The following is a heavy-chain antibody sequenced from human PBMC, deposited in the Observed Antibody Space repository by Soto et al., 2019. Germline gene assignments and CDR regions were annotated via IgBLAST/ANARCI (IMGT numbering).Heavy chain of an antibody. D-gene: IGHD4-17*01. Sequence: QVTLKESGPVLVKPTETLTLTCSVSGFSLHYAKMGVSWIRQPPGKALEWLAHIFSSGEKSYNTSLRSRLTISTDTSNTQVVLALANVGPVDTATYYCARFGNDFGDYEQYYFDSWGQGTLVTVSS. CDR2: IFSSGEK. J-gene: IGHJ4*02. V-gene: IGHV2-26*01. CDR1: GFSLHYAKMG. CDR3: ARFGNDFGDYEQYYFDS.